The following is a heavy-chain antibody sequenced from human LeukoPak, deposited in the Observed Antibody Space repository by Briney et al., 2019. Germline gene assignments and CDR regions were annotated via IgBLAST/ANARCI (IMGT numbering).Heavy chain of an antibody. CDR3: VSGSDTSGYYFY. CDR1: GFTFSSSG. J-gene: IGHJ4*02. D-gene: IGHD3-22*01. Sequence: PGGPLRLSCAASGFTFSSSGMTWVRQAPGKGLEWVAVIWSDGSEKRYADSVKGRFTISRDNSKSTLYLQMNSLRAEDTAVYYCVSGSDTSGYYFYWGQGTLVTVSS. V-gene: IGHV3-33*03. CDR2: IWSDGSEK.